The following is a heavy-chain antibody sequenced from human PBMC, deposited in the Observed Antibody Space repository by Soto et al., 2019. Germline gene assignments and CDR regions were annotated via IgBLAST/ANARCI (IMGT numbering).Heavy chain of an antibody. V-gene: IGHV1-24*01. CDR2: FDPEDGET. Sequence: ASVKVSCKVSGYTLTELSMHWVRQAPGKGLEWMGGFDPEDGETIYAQKFQGRVTMTEDTSTDTAYMELSSLRSEDTAVYYCAPTNCSGGSCYSVWFDPWGQGTLVTVSS. J-gene: IGHJ5*02. CDR1: GYTLTELS. D-gene: IGHD2-15*01. CDR3: APTNCSGGSCYSVWFDP.